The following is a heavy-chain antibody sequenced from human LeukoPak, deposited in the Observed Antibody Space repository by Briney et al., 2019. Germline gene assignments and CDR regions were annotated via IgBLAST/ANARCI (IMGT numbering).Heavy chain of an antibody. CDR3: ASLRGFSYAWYFDL. CDR1: GFTFSAYP. Sequence: PGGSLRLSCAASGFTFSAYPMHWVRQAPGKGLEYVSAIATSGDGTYYANSVKGRFTISRDNGRNSLYLQMNSLRAEDTALYYCASLRGFSYAWYFDLWGRGTLVTVSS. D-gene: IGHD5-18*01. V-gene: IGHV3-64*01. J-gene: IGHJ2*01. CDR2: IATSGDGT.